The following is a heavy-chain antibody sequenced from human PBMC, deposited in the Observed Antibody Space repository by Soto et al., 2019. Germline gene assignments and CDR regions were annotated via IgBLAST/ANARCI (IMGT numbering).Heavy chain of an antibody. V-gene: IGHV6-1*01. CDR3: ARELANWGVDDAFDI. CDR1: GDSVSSNSAA. D-gene: IGHD7-27*01. CDR2: TYYRSKWYN. Sequence: QSQTLSLTCAISGDSVSSNSAAWNWIRQSPSRGLEWLGRTYYRSKWYNDYAVSVKSRITINQDTSKNQFSLQLNSVTPEDTAVSYCARELANWGVDDAFDIWGQGTMVTVSS. J-gene: IGHJ3*02.